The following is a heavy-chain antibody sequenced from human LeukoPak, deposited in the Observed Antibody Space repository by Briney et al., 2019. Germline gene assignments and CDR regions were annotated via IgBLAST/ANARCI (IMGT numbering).Heavy chain of an antibody. CDR3: ARGPPRGKYYYMDV. CDR2: IGTASDT. Sequence: GGSLRLSCAASGFTFSSFDMDWVRQPTGQGLEWVSTIGTASDTYYPGSVEGRFTLSRDNAKNSLYLQMNSLTAGDTAVYYCARGPPRGKYYYMDVWGKGTTVTVSS. V-gene: IGHV3-13*01. D-gene: IGHD1-1*01. CDR1: GFTFSSFD. J-gene: IGHJ6*03.